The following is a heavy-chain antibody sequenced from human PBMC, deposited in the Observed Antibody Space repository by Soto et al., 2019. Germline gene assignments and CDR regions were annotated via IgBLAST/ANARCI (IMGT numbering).Heavy chain of an antibody. CDR2: ISNSGDTI. CDR3: ADPVPAPAHYAYYDMDV. J-gene: IGHJ6*02. Sequence: EVQLLESGGGLVQPGGSLRLSCVASGFTFSYYTMSWVRQAPGKGLEWVSGISNSGDTIYYADSVKGRFTISRDNFKNTLYLQMNCLRAGDSAVYYGADPVPAPAHYAYYDMDVWGQGTTVTVSS. CDR1: GFTFSYYT. V-gene: IGHV3-23*01. D-gene: IGHD2-2*01.